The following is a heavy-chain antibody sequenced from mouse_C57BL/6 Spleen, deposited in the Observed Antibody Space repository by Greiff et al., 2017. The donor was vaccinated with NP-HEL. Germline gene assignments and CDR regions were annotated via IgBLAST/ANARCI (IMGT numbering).Heavy chain of an antibody. CDR1: GFTFTDYY. J-gene: IGHJ4*01. D-gene: IGHD2-4*01. V-gene: IGHV7-3*01. CDR3: ARYENYEPYYYAMDY. Sequence: EVMLVESGGGLVQPGGSLSLSCAASGFTFTDYYMSWVRQPPGKALEWLGFIRNKANGYTTEYSASVKGRFTISRDNSQSILYLQMNALRAEDSATYYCARYENYEPYYYAMDYWGQGTSVTVSS. CDR2: IRNKANGYTT.